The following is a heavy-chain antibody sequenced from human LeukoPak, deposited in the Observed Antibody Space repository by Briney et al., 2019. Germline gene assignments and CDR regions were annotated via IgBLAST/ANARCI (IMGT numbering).Heavy chain of an antibody. CDR1: GGYIRSYY. Sequence: SETLSLTCTVSGGYIRSYYWSWIRQPPGKGLEWIGYIYYSGSTNYNPSLKSRVTISVDTSKKQLSLKLCSVTAADTAVYYCARVYYSSSYDYWYFDLWGRGTLVTVSS. J-gene: IGHJ2*01. D-gene: IGHD6-13*01. CDR2: IYYSGST. V-gene: IGHV4-59*01. CDR3: ARVYYSSSYDYWYFDL.